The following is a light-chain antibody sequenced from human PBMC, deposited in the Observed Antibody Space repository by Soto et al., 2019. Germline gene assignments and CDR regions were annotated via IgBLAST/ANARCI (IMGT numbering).Light chain of an antibody. V-gene: IGLV1-40*01. Sequence: QTVVTQPPSVSGAPGQRVTISCTGSSSNIGAGYNVHWYQQLPGTAPKLLIFGNSNRPSGVPDRFSGSKSGTSASLAITGLQAEDEADSYCQSYDSSLSGWVFGGGTKVTVL. CDR3: QSYDSSLSGWV. CDR2: GNS. CDR1: SSNIGAGYN. J-gene: IGLJ3*02.